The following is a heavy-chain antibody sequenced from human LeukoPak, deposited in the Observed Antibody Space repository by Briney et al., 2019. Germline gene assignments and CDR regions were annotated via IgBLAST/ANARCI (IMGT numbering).Heavy chain of an antibody. CDR2: MNPNSGNT. D-gene: IGHD6-13*01. CDR3: ARGIAAAGTRGDY. J-gene: IGHJ4*02. CDR1: GYTFTSYD. V-gene: IGHV1-8*03. Sequence: ASVKVSYKASGYTFTSYDINWVRQATGQGLEWMGWMNPNSGNTGYAQKFQGRVTITRNTSISTAYMELSSLRSEDTAVYYCARGIAAAGTRGDYWGQGTLVTVSS.